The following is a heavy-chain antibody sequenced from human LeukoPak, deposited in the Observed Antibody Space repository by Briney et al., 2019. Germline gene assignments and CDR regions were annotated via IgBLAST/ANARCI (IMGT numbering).Heavy chain of an antibody. D-gene: IGHD2-2*01. J-gene: IGHJ3*02. CDR2: ISSNGGST. CDR3: ARLVVPAVDDAFDI. CDR1: GFTFSSYA. Sequence: GGSLRLSCAASGFTFSSYAMHWVRQAPGKGLEYVSAISSNGGSTYYANSVKGRFTISRDNSKNTLYLQMGSLRAEDMAVYYCARLVVPAVDDAFDIWGQGTMVTVSS. V-gene: IGHV3-64*01.